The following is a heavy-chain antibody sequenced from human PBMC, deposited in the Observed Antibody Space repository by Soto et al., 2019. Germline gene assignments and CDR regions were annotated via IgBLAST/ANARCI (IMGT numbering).Heavy chain of an antibody. D-gene: IGHD3-10*01. CDR3: ARDKGGFGESLTGDAFDL. V-gene: IGHV3-21*01. CDR2: IRPSSAYI. Sequence: GGSLRLSCQASGFRFSGHMMTWVRQAPGKGLEWVSSIRPSSAYIYYADSLKGRFTISRDNAKSSLYLQMSSLTAEDTAVYYCARDKGGFGESLTGDAFDLWGRGTQVTVSS. J-gene: IGHJ3*01. CDR1: GFRFSGHM.